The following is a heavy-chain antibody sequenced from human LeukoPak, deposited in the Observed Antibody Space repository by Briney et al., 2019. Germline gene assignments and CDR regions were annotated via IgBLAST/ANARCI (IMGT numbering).Heavy chain of an antibody. D-gene: IGHD3-22*01. J-gene: IGHJ4*02. CDR1: GGSISSYY. V-gene: IGHV4-4*07. CDR3: AGDSPYYHSSGYHASFDY. Sequence: SETLSLTCTVSGGSISSYYWSWIRQPAGKALEWIGRIYTRGSTKYNPSLKSRVIMSVDTSKNQFSLKLSSVTAADAAVYYCAGDSPYYHSSGYHASFDYWGQGTLVTVSS. CDR2: IYTRGST.